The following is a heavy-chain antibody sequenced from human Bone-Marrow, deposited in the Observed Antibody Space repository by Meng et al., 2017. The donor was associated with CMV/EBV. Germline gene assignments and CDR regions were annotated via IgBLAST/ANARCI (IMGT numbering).Heavy chain of an antibody. CDR3: ARRSSGWYSHWFDP. D-gene: IGHD6-19*01. V-gene: IGHV4-34*01. CDR2: INHSGST. Sequence: YGGSFSGYYWSWIRQPPGKGLEWIGEINHSGSTNYNPSLKSRVTISVDTSKNQFSLKLSSVTAADTAVYYCARRSSGWYSHWFDPWGQGTLVTVSS. J-gene: IGHJ5*02. CDR1: GGSFSGYY.